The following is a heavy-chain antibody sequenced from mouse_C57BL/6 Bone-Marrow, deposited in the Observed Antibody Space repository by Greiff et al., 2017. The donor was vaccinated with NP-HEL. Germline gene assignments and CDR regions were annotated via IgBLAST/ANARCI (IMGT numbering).Heavy chain of an antibody. Sequence: EVNLVESGGGLVKPGGSLKLSCAASGFTFSSYAMSWVRQTPEKRLEWVATISDGGSYTYYPDNVKGRFTISRDNAKNNLYLQMSHLKSEDTAMYYCARTYPYYFAYWDQSTTLTISS. CDR2: ISDGGSYT. CDR3: ARTYPYYFAY. V-gene: IGHV5-4*03. J-gene: IGHJ2*01. CDR1: GFTFSSYA.